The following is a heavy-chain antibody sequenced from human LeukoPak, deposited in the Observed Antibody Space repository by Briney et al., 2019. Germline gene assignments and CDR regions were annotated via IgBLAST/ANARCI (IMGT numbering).Heavy chain of an antibody. Sequence: SETLSLTCTVSGGSISSSSYYWGWIRQPPGKGLEWIGSIYYSGSTYYNPSLKSRVTISVDTSNNRFSLKLRSVTAADTAVYYCARDPARGGNYLYNWFDPWGQGILVTVSS. J-gene: IGHJ5*02. CDR1: GGSISSSSYY. CDR3: ARDPARGGNYLYNWFDP. V-gene: IGHV4-39*02. D-gene: IGHD1-7*01. CDR2: IYYSGST.